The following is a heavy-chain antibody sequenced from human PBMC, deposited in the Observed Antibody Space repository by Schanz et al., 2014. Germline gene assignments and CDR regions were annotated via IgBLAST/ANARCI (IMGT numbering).Heavy chain of an antibody. V-gene: IGHV4-34*01. CDR3: AREPLSGYNWFDP. J-gene: IGHJ5*02. Sequence: QVQLQQWGAGLLKPSETLSLTCAVYGGSFSGYYWSWIRQPPGKGLEWIAEINHGGSTNYNPSLKSRFTIPVDTSKNQFSLKLSSVPAADTAVYYCAREPLSGYNWFDPWGQGSLVTVSS. CDR1: GGSFSGYY. D-gene: IGHD6-25*01. CDR2: INHGGST.